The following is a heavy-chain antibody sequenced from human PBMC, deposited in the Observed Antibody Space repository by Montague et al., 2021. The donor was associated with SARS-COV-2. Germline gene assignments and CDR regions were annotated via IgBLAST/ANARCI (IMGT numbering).Heavy chain of an antibody. D-gene: IGHD1-26*01. J-gene: IGHJ6*02. Sequence: SETLSLTCPVSGDSISSYLWNWVRQPAGKGLEWIGRIWTSGSTNYNPSLKSRVTVSVDTSKNQFSLSLTSVTAADTAVYYCEGWLGSPVDGMDVWGQGTTVTVSS. CDR3: EGWLGSPVDGMDV. CDR2: IWTSGST. CDR1: GDSISSYL. V-gene: IGHV4-4*07.